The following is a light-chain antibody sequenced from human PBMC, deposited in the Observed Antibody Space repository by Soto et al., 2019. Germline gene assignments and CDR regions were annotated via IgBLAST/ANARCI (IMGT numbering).Light chain of an antibody. J-gene: IGKJ1*01. Sequence: EIVLTQSPGTLSLSPGERATLSCRASQSLRNSFIAWYQQRPGQAPRLLIYAASSRATGIPDRFSGSGSGTDFTLTIIRLEPEDFAVYYCQPYASSPITFGQGTRVEIK. CDR1: QSLRNSF. CDR3: QPYASSPIT. CDR2: AAS. V-gene: IGKV3-20*01.